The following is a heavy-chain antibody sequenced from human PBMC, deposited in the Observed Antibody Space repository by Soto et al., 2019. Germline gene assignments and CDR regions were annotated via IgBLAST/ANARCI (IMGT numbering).Heavy chain of an antibody. V-gene: IGHV3-15*01. D-gene: IGHD6-19*01. Sequence: PVGSLRLSCAASGFTFSNAWMSWVRQAPGKGLEWVGRIKGKTDGGTTDYAAPVKGRFTISRDDSKNTLYLQMNSLKTEDTAVYYCTRLVAGTDFDYWGQGTLVTVSS. CDR1: GFTFSNAW. CDR3: TRLVAGTDFDY. CDR2: IKGKTDGGTT. J-gene: IGHJ4*02.